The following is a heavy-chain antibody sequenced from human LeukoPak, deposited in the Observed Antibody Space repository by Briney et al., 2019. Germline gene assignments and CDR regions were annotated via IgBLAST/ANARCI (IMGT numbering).Heavy chain of an antibody. Sequence: ASVKVSCKASGYTFTSYDINWVRQATGQGLEWMGWMNPNSGNTGYAQKFQGRVTKTRNTSISTAYMELSSLRSEDTAVYYCARVARYSSSWYWFDPWGQGTLVTVSS. J-gene: IGHJ5*02. CDR3: ARVARYSSSWYWFDP. D-gene: IGHD6-13*01. CDR2: MNPNSGNT. V-gene: IGHV1-8*01. CDR1: GYTFTSYD.